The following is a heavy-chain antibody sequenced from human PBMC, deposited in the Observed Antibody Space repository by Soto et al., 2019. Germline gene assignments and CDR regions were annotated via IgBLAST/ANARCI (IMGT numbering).Heavy chain of an antibody. CDR3: AKKVNSGPGSQYFDY. CDR1: GFTFSSFS. J-gene: IGHJ4*02. D-gene: IGHD3-10*01. Sequence: PGGSLRFSCVASGFTFSSFSMSWVRQAPGKGLEWVSGFRSSGDDGTTYYADSVKGRFTISRDNSKNTLFLQMNSLRAEDTAIYYCAKKVNSGPGSQYFDYWGQGTLVTVSS. CDR2: FRSSGDDGTT. V-gene: IGHV3-23*01.